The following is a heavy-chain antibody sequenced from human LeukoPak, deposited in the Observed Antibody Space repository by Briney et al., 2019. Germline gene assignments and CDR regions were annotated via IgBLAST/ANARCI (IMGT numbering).Heavy chain of an antibody. CDR1: GFTFSSYA. J-gene: IGHJ3*02. CDR3: AKGGYCSSTNCYAYILYDAFDI. V-gene: IGHV3-23*01. CDR2: ISGSGGST. D-gene: IGHD2-2*01. Sequence: PGGSLRLSCAASGFTFSSYAMSWVRQAPGKGLEWVSAISGSGGSTYYADSAKGRFTISRDNSKNTLYLQMNSLRADDTAVYYCAKGGYCSSTNCYAYILYDAFDIWGQGTMVTVSS.